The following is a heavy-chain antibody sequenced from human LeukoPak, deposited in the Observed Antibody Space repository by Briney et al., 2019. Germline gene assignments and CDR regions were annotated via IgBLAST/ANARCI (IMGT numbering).Heavy chain of an antibody. V-gene: IGHV3-30*02. Sequence: GGSLRLSCAASGFSFDAYTMHWVRQAPGKGLEWVAVIWYGGSNKYYADSVKGRITISRDNSKNTLYLQMNSLRAEDTAVYYCAKDNRERSYYMDVWGKGTTVTVSS. CDR2: IWYGGSNK. J-gene: IGHJ6*03. D-gene: IGHD2/OR15-2a*01. CDR1: GFSFDAYT. CDR3: AKDNRERSYYMDV.